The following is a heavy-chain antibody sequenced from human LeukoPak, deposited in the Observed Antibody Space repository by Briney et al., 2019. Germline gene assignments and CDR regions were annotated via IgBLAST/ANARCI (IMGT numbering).Heavy chain of an antibody. J-gene: IGHJ4*02. CDR2: VYATGTT. D-gene: IGHD6-19*01. CDR1: SGSLTGYY. CDR3: ARVGSGGAWFDF. Sequence: SETLSPTCTVSSGSLTGYYWSWIRQPPGKGLEWIAYVYATGTTNYNPSLKTRPTISMDTSKNQLSLTLTSVTAADTAVYYCARVGSGGAWFDFWGQGTLVSVSS. V-gene: IGHV4-59*01.